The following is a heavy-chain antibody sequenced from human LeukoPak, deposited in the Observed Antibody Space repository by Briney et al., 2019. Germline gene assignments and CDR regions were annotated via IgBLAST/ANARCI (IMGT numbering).Heavy chain of an antibody. J-gene: IGHJ6*04. Sequence: GGSLRLSCEASGFTFSSYEMNWGRQAPGKGLEWVSYMSGSEDTIYYADSVKGRFTISRDNAKNSLYLQMNSLRAEDTAVYYCAELGITMIGGVWGKGTTVTISS. CDR2: MSGSEDTI. CDR3: AELGITMIGGV. CDR1: GFTFSSYE. V-gene: IGHV3-48*03. D-gene: IGHD3-10*02.